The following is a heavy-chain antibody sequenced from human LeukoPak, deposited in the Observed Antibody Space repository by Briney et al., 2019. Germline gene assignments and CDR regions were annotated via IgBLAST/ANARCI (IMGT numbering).Heavy chain of an antibody. D-gene: IGHD6-13*01. J-gene: IGHJ1*01. V-gene: IGHV3-20*04. CDR2: MNWNGGNT. CDR3: ARVGRRSSWYGEYFHH. CDR1: GVTLDDDG. Sequence: GGSLRLSCAASGVTLDDDGINSGPQAPGKGLKWLTGMNWNGGNTGYADSVKGRFTIYRDNDKNSIFLQVTSLRAEDTALYYCARVGRRSSWYGEYFHHWGQGTLVTVSS.